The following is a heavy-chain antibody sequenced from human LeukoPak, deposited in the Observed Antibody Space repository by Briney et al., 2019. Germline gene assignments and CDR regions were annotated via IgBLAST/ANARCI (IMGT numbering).Heavy chain of an antibody. J-gene: IGHJ4*02. V-gene: IGHV3-48*02. CDR1: GFTFSSYS. CDR2: IGTSSSII. D-gene: IGHD4-23*01. CDR3: ARHDYAGNSGDY. Sequence: GGSLRLSCAASGFTFSSYSMNWVRQTPGKGREWVSYIGTSSSIIYYADSVKGRFTISRDNAKNSLYLQMNSLRDEDTAVYYCARHDYAGNSGDYWGQGTLVTVSS.